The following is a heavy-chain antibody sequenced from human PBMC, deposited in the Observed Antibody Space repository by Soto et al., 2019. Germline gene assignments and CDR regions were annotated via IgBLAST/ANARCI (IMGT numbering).Heavy chain of an antibody. V-gene: IGHV1-18*04. CDR3: AKRTSGTTWGESDY. Sequence: QVQVMQSGAEVKKPGDSVKVSCKTSGYIFSDYGINWVRQAPGQGLEWMVWISGYSGNANLAQKFQGRVTMTTDKSTPTAYMELRRLRSDDTAVYYCAKRTSGTTWGESDYWGQGTLVTVSS. CDR2: ISGYSGNA. D-gene: IGHD4-17*01. CDR1: GYIFSDYG. J-gene: IGHJ4*02.